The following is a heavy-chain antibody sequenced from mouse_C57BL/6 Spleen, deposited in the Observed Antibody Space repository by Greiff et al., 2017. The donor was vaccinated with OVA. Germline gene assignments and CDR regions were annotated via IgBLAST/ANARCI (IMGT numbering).Heavy chain of an antibody. CDR1: GYTLTSYW. D-gene: IGHD1-1*01. Sequence: QVQLQQPGAELVMPGASVKLSCKASGYTLTSYWMHWVKQRPGQGLEWIGEIDPSDSYTNYNQKFKGKSTLTVDKSSSTAYMQLSSLTSEDSAVYYCARSGVLRREDYFDYWGQGTTLTVSS. CDR2: IDPSDSYT. J-gene: IGHJ2*01. V-gene: IGHV1-69*01. CDR3: ARSGVLRREDYFDY.